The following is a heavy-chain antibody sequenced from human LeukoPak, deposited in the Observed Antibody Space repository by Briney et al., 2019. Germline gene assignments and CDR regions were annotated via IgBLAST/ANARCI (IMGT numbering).Heavy chain of an antibody. V-gene: IGHV1-69*04. CDR3: ARVGQLVPLDY. CDR2: IIPILGIA. CDR1: GGTFSSYA. J-gene: IGHJ4*02. Sequence: SVKVSCKASGGTFSSYAISWVRQAPGQGLEWMGRIIPILGIANYAQKFQGRVTITADKSTSTAYMELSSLRSEDTAVYYCARVGQLVPLDYWGQGTLVTVSS. D-gene: IGHD6-6*01.